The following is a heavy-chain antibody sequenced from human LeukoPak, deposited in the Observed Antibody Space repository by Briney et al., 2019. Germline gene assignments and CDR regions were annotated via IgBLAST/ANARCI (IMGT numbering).Heavy chain of an antibody. D-gene: IGHD3-22*01. V-gene: IGHV4-59*01. CDR1: DDSITMYY. CDR2: VDHTGST. J-gene: IGHJ4*02. Sequence: PSETLSLTCSVSDDSITMYYWTWIRQPPGKGLEWIGYVDHTGSTNFNPSLNGRVSISRDTTKNLFSLRLSSVTAADTAVYYCARVTGYMIEDYFDYWGQGTLVTVSS. CDR3: ARVTGYMIEDYFDY.